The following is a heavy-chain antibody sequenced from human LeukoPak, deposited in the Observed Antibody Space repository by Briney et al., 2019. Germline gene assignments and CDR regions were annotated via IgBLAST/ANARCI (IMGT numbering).Heavy chain of an antibody. V-gene: IGHV3-23*01. CDR1: GFTFTSYS. CDR3: ARDVFGVGFRY. Sequence: GGSLRLSCSASGFTFTSYSMNWVRQAPGKGLEWVSAISGSGGSTYYADSVKGRFTISRDNSKNTLYLQMNSLRAEDTAVYYCARDVFGVGFRYWSQGTLVTVSS. D-gene: IGHD3-3*01. CDR2: ISGSGGST. J-gene: IGHJ4*02.